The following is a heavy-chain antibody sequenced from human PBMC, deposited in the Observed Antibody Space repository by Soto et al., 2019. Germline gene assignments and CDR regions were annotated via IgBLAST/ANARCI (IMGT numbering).Heavy chain of an antibody. CDR3: ARSEYSSSSWYFDL. CDR1: GGSISSSNW. CDR2: IYHSGST. J-gene: IGHJ2*01. D-gene: IGHD6-6*01. V-gene: IGHV4-4*02. Sequence: SETLSLTFAVSGGSISSSNWWSWVRQPPGKGLEWIGEIYHSGSTNYNPSLKSRVTISVDKSKNQFSLKLSSVTAADTAVYYCARSEYSSSSWYFDLWGRGTLVTVS.